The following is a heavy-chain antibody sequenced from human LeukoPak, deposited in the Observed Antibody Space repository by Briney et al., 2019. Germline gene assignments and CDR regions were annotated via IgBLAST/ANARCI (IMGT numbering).Heavy chain of an antibody. CDR2: IYSGGST. CDR1: GFTVSINY. V-gene: IGHV3-53*01. Sequence: PGGSLRLSCAASGFTVSINYMSWVRQAPGKGLEWVSVIYSGGSTYYADSVKGRFTISRDNSKNTLYLQMNSLRAEDTAVYYCARSGYYYYMDVWGKGTTVTVSS. D-gene: IGHD3-10*01. CDR3: ARSGYYYYMDV. J-gene: IGHJ6*03.